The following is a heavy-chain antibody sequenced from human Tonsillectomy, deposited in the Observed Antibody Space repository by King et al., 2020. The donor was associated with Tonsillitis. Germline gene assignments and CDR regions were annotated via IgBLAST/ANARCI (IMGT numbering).Heavy chain of an antibody. Sequence: VQLVESGGGLVQPGGSLRLSCAASGFTFSSYSMNWVRQAPGKGLEWVSYISSSSSTIYYADSVKGRFTISRDNAKNSLYLQMNSLRDEDTAVYYCASTTTFGDYYYYYGMDVWGQGTTVTVSS. D-gene: IGHD3-16*01. J-gene: IGHJ6*02. CDR2: ISSSSSTI. CDR1: GFTFSSYS. CDR3: ASTTTFGDYYYYYGMDV. V-gene: IGHV3-48*02.